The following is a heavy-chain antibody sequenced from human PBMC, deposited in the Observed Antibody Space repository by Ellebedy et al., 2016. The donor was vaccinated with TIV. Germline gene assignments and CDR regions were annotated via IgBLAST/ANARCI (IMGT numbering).Heavy chain of an antibody. CDR1: GVSISSHY. D-gene: IGHD5-18*01. V-gene: IGHV4-59*11. CDR3: ARGNSYPTM. J-gene: IGHJ4*02. CDR2: IYHRGGT. Sequence: MPSETLSLTCTVSGVSISSHYWTWIRQPPRKGLEWIGHIYHRGGTKYNPSLQGRVTISIDLSTTQFSLQLTPVTAADTAVYYCARGNSYPTMWGQGSLVTVSS.